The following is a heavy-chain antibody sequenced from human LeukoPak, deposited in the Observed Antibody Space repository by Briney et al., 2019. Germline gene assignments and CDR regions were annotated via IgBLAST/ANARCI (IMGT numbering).Heavy chain of an antibody. V-gene: IGHV4-39*07. J-gene: IGHJ4*02. CDR2: ISYSGST. D-gene: IGHD3-3*02. Sequence: SETLSLTCTVSSDSISSSRFYGGWIRQPPGRGLEWIATISYSGSTYYNPSLRSRVTMSIDTSKNQFSLKLSSVTAADPAVYYCARDLALINDYWGQGTLVTVSS. CDR3: ARDLALINDY. CDR1: SDSISSSRFY.